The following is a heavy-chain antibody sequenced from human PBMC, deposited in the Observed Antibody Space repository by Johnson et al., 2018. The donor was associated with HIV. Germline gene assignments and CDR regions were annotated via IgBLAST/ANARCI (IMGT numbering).Heavy chain of an antibody. D-gene: IGHD6-13*01. J-gene: IGHJ3*02. CDR1: GFTFDDYG. CDR2: IKQDGREK. V-gene: IGHV3-7*01. CDR3: AREQGQQLVPDAFDI. Sequence: VQLVESGGGVVRPGGSLRLSCAASGFTFDDYGMSWVSQAPGKGLEWVANIKQDGREKYYVDSVKCSFPITRDNAKNSLYLQMNSLRAEDTAVYYCAREQGQQLVPDAFDIWGQGTMVTVSS.